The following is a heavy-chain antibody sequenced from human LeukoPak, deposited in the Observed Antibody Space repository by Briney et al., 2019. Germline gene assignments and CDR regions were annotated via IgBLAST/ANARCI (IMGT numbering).Heavy chain of an antibody. CDR2: ISSSSSYI. CDR3: ATGGKNIAAAGTGY. D-gene: IGHD6-13*01. V-gene: IGHV3-21*01. Sequence: PGGSLRLSCAASRFTFSSYSMNWVRQAPGKGLEWVSSISSSSSYIYYADSVKGRFTISRDNAKNSLYLQMNSLRAEDTAVYYCATGGKNIAAAGTGYWGQGTLVTVSS. CDR1: RFTFSSYS. J-gene: IGHJ4*02.